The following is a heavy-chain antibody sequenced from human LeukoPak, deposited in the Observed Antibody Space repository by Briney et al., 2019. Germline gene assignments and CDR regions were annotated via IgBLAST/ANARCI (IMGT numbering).Heavy chain of an antibody. D-gene: IGHD6-13*01. Sequence: ASVKVSCKASGYTFTSYYMHWVRQAPGQGLEWMGIINPSGGSTSYAQKFQGRVTMTRDMSTSTVYMELSSLRSEDTAVYYCARAGIAAEKSNWFDPWGQGTLVTVSS. V-gene: IGHV1-46*01. J-gene: IGHJ5*02. CDR2: INPSGGST. CDR3: ARAGIAAEKSNWFDP. CDR1: GYTFTSYY.